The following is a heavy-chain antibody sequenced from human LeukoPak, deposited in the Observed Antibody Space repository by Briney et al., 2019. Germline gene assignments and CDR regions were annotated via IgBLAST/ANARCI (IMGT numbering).Heavy chain of an antibody. CDR2: ISYDGSNK. CDR3: AKALSAAGTGWYFDY. Sequence: PGRSLRLSCAASGFTFSSYGMHWVRQAPGKGLEWVAVISYDGSNKYYADSVKGRFTISRDNSKNTLCLQMNSLRAEDTAVYYCAKALSAAGTGWYFDYWGQGTLVTVSS. J-gene: IGHJ4*02. D-gene: IGHD6-13*01. V-gene: IGHV3-30*18. CDR1: GFTFSSYG.